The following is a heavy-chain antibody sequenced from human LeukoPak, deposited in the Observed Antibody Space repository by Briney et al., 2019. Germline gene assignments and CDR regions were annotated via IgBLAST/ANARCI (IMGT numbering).Heavy chain of an antibody. CDR3: ARARPYITMVRGSWFDP. J-gene: IGHJ5*02. Sequence: SETLSLTCTVSGGSISSYYWSWIRQPAGKGLEWIGRIYSSGSTNYNPSLKSRVTISVDTSKNQFSLKLSSVTAADTAVYYCARARPYITMVRGSWFDPWGQGTLVTVSS. CDR2: IYSSGST. D-gene: IGHD3-10*01. CDR1: GGSISSYY. V-gene: IGHV4-4*07.